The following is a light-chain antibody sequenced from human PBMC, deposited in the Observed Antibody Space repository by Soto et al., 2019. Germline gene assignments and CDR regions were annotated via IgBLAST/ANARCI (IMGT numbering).Light chain of an antibody. J-gene: IGLJ1*01. CDR1: SKDVFVFFF. Sequence: SVMTQPPSASGSHGQSVTISCTGKSKDVFVFFFVSLYQQHPGKASKLMIYEVTKRPSGVPDRFSGSKSGNTASLTVSGLQAEDEADYYCSSYAGSNNLGVFGTGTKVTVL. CDR2: EVT. CDR3: SSYAGSNNLGV. V-gene: IGLV2-8*01.